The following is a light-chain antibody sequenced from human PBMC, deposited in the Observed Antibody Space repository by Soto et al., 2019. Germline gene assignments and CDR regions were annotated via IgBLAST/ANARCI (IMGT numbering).Light chain of an antibody. Sequence: QSVLTQPASVSGSPGQSIAISCTGTSSDVGGYSYVSWYQQHPGKAPKLIIFDVTNRPSGVSDRFSGSKSGSTASLTISGLQADDEADYYCTSFAGSGTYVFGTGTRSPS. V-gene: IGLV2-14*01. J-gene: IGLJ1*01. CDR1: SSDVGGYSY. CDR3: TSFAGSGTYV. CDR2: DVT.